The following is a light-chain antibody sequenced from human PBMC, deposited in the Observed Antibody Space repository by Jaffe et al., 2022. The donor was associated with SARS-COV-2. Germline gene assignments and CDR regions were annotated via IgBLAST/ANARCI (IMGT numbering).Light chain of an antibody. V-gene: IGKV3-20*01. J-gene: IGKJ2*01. CDR1: QSVSSSY. CDR2: TAS. CDR3: QQYGGSPYT. Sequence: EIVLTQSPGTLSLSPGERATLSCRASQSVSSSYLAWYQQKPGQAPRLLIYTASNRATGIPDRFSGSGSGTDFTLTISRLEPEDFAVYYCQQYGGSPYTFGQGTKLEI.